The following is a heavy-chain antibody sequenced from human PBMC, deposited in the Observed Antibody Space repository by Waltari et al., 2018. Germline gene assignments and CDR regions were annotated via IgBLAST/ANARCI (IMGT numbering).Heavy chain of an antibody. J-gene: IGHJ6*02. V-gene: IGHV1-69*01. CDR2: IIPIFGTA. Sequence: QVQLVQSGAEVKKPGSSVKVSCKASGGTFSRYASSWVLPAPGQGLEWMGGIIPIFGTANYAQKFQGRVTITADESTSTAYMELSSLRSEDTAVYYCARSPRQYEYYYYGMDVWGQGTTVTVSS. CDR3: ARSPRQYEYYYYGMDV. D-gene: IGHD3-16*01. CDR1: GGTFSRYA.